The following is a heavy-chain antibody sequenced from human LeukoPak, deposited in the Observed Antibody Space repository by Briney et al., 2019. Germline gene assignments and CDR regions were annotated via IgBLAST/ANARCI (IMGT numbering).Heavy chain of an antibody. CDR1: GGSISSSSYY. Sequence: PSETLSLTCTVSGGSISSSSYYWGWIRQPPGKGLEWIGSIYYSGSTYYNPSLKSRVTISVDTSKNQFSLKLSSVTAADTAVYYCARGPMQDTGFDPWGQGTLVTVSS. CDR3: ARGPMQDTGFDP. D-gene: IGHD2-8*02. V-gene: IGHV4-39*01. CDR2: IYYSGST. J-gene: IGHJ5*02.